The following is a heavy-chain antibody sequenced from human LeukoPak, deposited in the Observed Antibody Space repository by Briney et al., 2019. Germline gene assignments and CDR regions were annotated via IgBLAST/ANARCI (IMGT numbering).Heavy chain of an antibody. CDR1: GGTFSSYA. Sequence: SVKVSCKASGGTFSSYAISWVRQAPGQGLEWMGRIIPIFGTANYAQKFQGRVTITTDESTSTAYMELSSLRPEDTAVYYCASFRYCSGGSCYRVDYWGQGTLVTVSS. V-gene: IGHV1-69*05. D-gene: IGHD2-15*01. J-gene: IGHJ4*02. CDR3: ASFRYCSGGSCYRVDY. CDR2: IIPIFGTA.